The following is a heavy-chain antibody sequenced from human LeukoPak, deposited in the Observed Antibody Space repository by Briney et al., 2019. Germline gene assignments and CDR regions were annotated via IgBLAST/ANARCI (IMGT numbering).Heavy chain of an antibody. V-gene: IGHV1-18*01. CDR3: AREYSGYVLGMVLDP. Sequence: GASVKVSCKASGYTFTNYAISWVRQAPGQGLEWVGWISAYNGNTNYAQKLQGRVTMTTDTSTSTAYMELRSLRSDDTAVYYCAREYSGYVLGMVLDPWGQGTLVTVSS. CDR1: GYTFTNYA. CDR2: ISAYNGNT. D-gene: IGHD5-12*01. J-gene: IGHJ5*02.